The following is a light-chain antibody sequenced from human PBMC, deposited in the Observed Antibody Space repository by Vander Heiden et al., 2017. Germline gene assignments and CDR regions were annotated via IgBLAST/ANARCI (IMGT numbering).Light chain of an antibody. CDR2: LAS. CDR3: MQGLQTPYT. Sequence: DIVMTQSPPSLPVTPGEPASISCRSSQSLLHRNGDIWLVWYLQKPGQSPQVLIYLASNQASGVPDRFSGSGSGTDFTLKISRVEAEDVGVYYCMQGLQTPYTFGQGTKLEIK. CDR1: QSLLHRNGDIW. J-gene: IGKJ2*01. V-gene: IGKV2-28*01.